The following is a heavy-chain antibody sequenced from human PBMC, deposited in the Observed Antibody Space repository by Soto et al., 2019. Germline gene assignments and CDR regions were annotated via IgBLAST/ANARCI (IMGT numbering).Heavy chain of an antibody. CDR1: GGSISSYY. Sequence: QVQLQESGPGLVKPSETLSLTCTVSGGSISSYYWSWIRQPPGKGLEWIGYIYYSGSTNYTPSLKSRVTISVDTSKNQFSLKLSSVTAADTAVYYCARAIAVAEGFDYWGQGTLVTVSS. D-gene: IGHD6-19*01. J-gene: IGHJ4*02. V-gene: IGHV4-59*01. CDR2: IYYSGST. CDR3: ARAIAVAEGFDY.